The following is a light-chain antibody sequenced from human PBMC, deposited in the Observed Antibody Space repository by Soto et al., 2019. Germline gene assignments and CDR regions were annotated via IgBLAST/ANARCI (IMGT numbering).Light chain of an antibody. Sequence: VLSQSPGTLSLCPGERDTLSCRASQSLAGNLAWYQQKPGQAPRLLIYGASSRATGIPDRFSGGGSGTDFTLTISRLEPEDFAVYYCQQYGNSPWTFGQGTKV. CDR3: QQYGNSPWT. V-gene: IGKV3-20*01. CDR1: QSLAGN. CDR2: GAS. J-gene: IGKJ1*01.